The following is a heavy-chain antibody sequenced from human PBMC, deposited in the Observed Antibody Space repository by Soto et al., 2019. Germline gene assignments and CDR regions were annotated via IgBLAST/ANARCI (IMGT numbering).Heavy chain of an antibody. CDR3: ARGLRVVAATPYYYYMDV. CDR1: GGSFSGYY. V-gene: IGHV4-34*01. D-gene: IGHD2-15*01. J-gene: IGHJ6*03. Sequence: SETLSLTCAVYGGSFSGYYWSWIRQPPGKGLEWIGEINHSGSTNYNPSLKSRVTISVDTSKNQFSLKLSSVTAADTAVYYCARGLRVVAATPYYYYMDVWGKGTTVTVSS. CDR2: INHSGST.